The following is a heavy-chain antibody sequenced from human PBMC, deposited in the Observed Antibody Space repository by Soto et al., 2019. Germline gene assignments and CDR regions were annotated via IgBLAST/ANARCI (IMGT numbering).Heavy chain of an antibody. J-gene: IGHJ4*02. CDR2: IKSKTDGGTT. CDR1: GFTFSNAW. Sequence: EVQLVESGGGLVKPGGSLRLSCAASGFTFSNAWMSWVRQAPGKGLEWVGRIKSKTDGGTTDYAAPVKGRFTISGDDSKNTLYLQMNSLKTEDTAVYYCTTALVPATFDYWGQGTLVTVSS. CDR3: TTALVPATFDY. D-gene: IGHD2-2*01. V-gene: IGHV3-15*01.